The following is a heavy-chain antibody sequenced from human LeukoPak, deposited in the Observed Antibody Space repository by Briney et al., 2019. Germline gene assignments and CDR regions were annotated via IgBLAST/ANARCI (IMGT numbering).Heavy chain of an antibody. CDR3: VRGRGAY. CDR1: GVTFSSFW. CDR2: IKQGKTEK. V-gene: IGHV3-7*04. Sequence: GGSLRLSCAASGVTFSSFWMGWVRQAPGKGLEWVANIKQGKTEKYYVDSVKGRFTISRDNGMNSLYLQMNSLTGEDTAVYYCVRGRGAYWGQGTLVTVSS. J-gene: IGHJ4*02. D-gene: IGHD3-16*01.